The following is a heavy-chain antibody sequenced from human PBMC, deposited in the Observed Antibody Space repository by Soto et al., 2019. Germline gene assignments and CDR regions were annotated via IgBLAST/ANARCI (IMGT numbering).Heavy chain of an antibody. CDR2: IYPGDSDT. CDR3: ASLGVGDWANYYYYYGMDV. D-gene: IGHD2-21*02. V-gene: IGHV5-51*01. J-gene: IGHJ6*02. CDR1: GYTFTDYW. Sequence: GESLKISCKGSGYTFTDYWIGWVRQLPGKGLEWMGIIYPGDSDTRYSPSFQGQVTITADKSTSTAYLQWNTLKASDTAVYYCASLGVGDWANYYYYYGMDVWGQGTTVTVSS.